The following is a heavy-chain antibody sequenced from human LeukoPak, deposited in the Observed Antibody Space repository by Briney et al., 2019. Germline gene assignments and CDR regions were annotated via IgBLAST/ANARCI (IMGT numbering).Heavy chain of an antibody. V-gene: IGHV4-39*02. Sequence: SETLSLTCIVSGGSTSGGNYYWGGLRQPRGKGLEWIGGISSSGNTYYNPSLKSRITISIDTSKTHFSLKLSSVTAADTAVYYCARLGAGPTYYDFWSGYSSFYFDYWGQGTLVTVSS. J-gene: IGHJ4*02. CDR2: ISSSGNT. CDR1: GGSTSGGNYY. CDR3: ARLGAGPTYYDFWSGYSSFYFDY. D-gene: IGHD3-3*01.